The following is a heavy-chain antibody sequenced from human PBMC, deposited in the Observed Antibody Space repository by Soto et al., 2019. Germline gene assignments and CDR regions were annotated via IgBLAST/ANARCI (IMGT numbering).Heavy chain of an antibody. D-gene: IGHD2-15*01. CDR2: IWYDGSNK. V-gene: IGHV3-33*01. CDR1: GFTSSSYG. CDR3: ARDPLGGNYYMDV. Sequence: GGSLRLSCAASGFTSSSYGMHWVRQAPGKGLEWVAVIWYDGSNKYYADSVKGRFTISRDNSKNTLYLQMNSLRAEDTAVYYCARDPLGGNYYMDVWGKGTTVTVSS. J-gene: IGHJ6*03.